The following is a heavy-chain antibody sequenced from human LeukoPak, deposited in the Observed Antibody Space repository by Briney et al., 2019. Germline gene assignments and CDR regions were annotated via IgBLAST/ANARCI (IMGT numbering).Heavy chain of an antibody. CDR3: ATSSGYTYVWFDY. V-gene: IGHV4-59*08. CDR1: GGSISNYY. Sequence: SETLSLTCTVSGGSISNYYWSWIRQPPGKGLEWIGYIYYSGSTNYNPSLKSRVTISVDTSKNQFSLKLSSVTAADTAVYYCATSSGYTYVWFDYWGQGTLVTVSS. J-gene: IGHJ4*02. CDR2: IYYSGST. D-gene: IGHD2-2*02.